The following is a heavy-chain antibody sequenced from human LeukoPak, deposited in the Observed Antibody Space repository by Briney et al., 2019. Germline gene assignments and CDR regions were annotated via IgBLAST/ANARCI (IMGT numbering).Heavy chain of an antibody. CDR1: GFTFDDYA. Sequence: PGRSLRLSCAASGFTFDDYAMHWVRQAPGKGLEWVSGISWNSGSIGYADSVKGRFTISRDNAKNSLYLQMNSLRAEDTALYYCAKDVAAAFLRAFDIWGQGTMVTASS. CDR2: ISWNSGSI. CDR3: AKDVAAAFLRAFDI. D-gene: IGHD6-13*01. V-gene: IGHV3-9*01. J-gene: IGHJ3*02.